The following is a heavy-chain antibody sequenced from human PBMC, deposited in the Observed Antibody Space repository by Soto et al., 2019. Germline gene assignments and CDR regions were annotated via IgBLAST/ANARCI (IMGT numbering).Heavy chain of an antibody. D-gene: IGHD6-13*01. Sequence: QVQLVESGGGVVQPGRSLRLSCAASGVTFSSYGMHWVRQAPGKGLEWGAVIWYDGSNKYYADSVKGRFTISRDNSKNTLYLQVNSLRAEDTAVYYCARDTQQLPLPMAFGIWGQGTMVTVSS. CDR2: IWYDGSNK. J-gene: IGHJ3*02. CDR1: GVTFSSYG. V-gene: IGHV3-33*01. CDR3: ARDTQQLPLPMAFGI.